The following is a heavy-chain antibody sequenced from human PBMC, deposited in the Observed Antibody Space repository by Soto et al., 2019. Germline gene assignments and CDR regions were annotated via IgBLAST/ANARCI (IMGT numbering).Heavy chain of an antibody. CDR3: AKGSFGFDY. CDR1: GVTFTSYA. D-gene: IGHD3-10*01. Sequence: GGSLRLSCAASGVTFTSYAMTWVRQVPGGGLQWVSSISKSGDSTYYAHSVKGRFTTSRDNSKNTLYLQMNSLRAEDTAIYYCAKGSFGFDYWGQGTLVTVSS. J-gene: IGHJ4*02. V-gene: IGHV3-23*01. CDR2: ISKSGDST.